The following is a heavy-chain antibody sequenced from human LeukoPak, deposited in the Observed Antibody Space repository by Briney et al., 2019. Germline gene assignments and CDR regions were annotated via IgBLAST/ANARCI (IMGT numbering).Heavy chain of an antibody. Sequence: PSETLSLTCTVSGGSINNYYLSWIRQPPGKGLEWIGYISDSGSTNYNPSLKSRVTISVDRSKNQFSLELTSVTAADTAVYYCARGYSSTWLFFDYWGQGTLVTVSS. J-gene: IGHJ4*02. CDR3: ARGYSSTWLFFDY. D-gene: IGHD6-13*01. V-gene: IGHV4-59*13. CDR1: GGSINNYY. CDR2: ISDSGST.